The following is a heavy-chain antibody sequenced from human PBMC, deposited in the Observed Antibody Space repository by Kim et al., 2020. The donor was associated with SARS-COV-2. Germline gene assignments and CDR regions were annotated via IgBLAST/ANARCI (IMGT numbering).Heavy chain of an antibody. Sequence: SETLSLTCAVYGGSFSGYYWSWIRQPPGKGLEWIGEINHSGSTNYNPSLKSRVTISIDTSKNQFSLKLSSMTAADTAVYFCARGTKRCNILDSACAPYFDLWGRGTLVTVSS. V-gene: IGHV4-34*01. J-gene: IGHJ2*01. CDR3: ARGTKRCNILDSACAPYFDL. D-gene: IGHD2-8*01. CDR1: GGSFSGYY. CDR2: INHSGST.